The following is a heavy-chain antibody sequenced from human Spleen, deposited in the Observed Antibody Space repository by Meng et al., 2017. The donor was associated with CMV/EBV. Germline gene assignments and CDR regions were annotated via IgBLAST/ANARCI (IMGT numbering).Heavy chain of an antibody. Sequence: GESLKISCVASGFVFSSYAMHWVRQAPGKGLEYVSAISSNAGSIHYADSVKGRFTISRDNSKNTLYLQMGSLRAEDMAVYYCARGEAPGPYLGPEKYPLDYWGQGTLVTVSS. CDR1: GFVFSSYA. J-gene: IGHJ4*02. CDR2: ISSNAGSI. D-gene: IGHD3-3*02. V-gene: IGHV3-64*02. CDR3: ARGEAPGPYLGPEKYPLDY.